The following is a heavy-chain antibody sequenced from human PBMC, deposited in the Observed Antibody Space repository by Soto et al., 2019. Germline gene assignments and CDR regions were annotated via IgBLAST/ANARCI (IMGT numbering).Heavy chain of an antibody. CDR2: ISSSSSTI. D-gene: IGHD3-10*01. J-gene: IGHJ1*01. CDR3: ANYSSGGYYFQH. V-gene: IGHV3-48*02. CDR1: GLTFSSYS. Sequence: GGSLRLSCAASGLTFSSYSMNWVRQAPGKGLECVSYISSSSSTIYYADSVKGRFTISRDNAKNSLNLLMNMLRDEDTVLYYWANYSSGGYYFQHCGQGTLVTVSS.